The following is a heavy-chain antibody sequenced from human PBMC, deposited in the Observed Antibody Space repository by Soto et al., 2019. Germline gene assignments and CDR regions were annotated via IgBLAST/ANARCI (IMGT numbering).Heavy chain of an antibody. CDR2: IVVGSGNT. D-gene: IGHD1-26*01. Sequence: SVKVSCKASGFTFTSSAVQWVRQARGQRLEWIGRIVVGSGNTNYAQKFQERVNITRDMSTSTAYMELSSLRSEDTAVFYCAAAYSGSYYYYYGMDVWGQGTTVTVSS. V-gene: IGHV1-58*01. CDR1: GFTFTSSA. J-gene: IGHJ6*02. CDR3: AAAYSGSYYYYYGMDV.